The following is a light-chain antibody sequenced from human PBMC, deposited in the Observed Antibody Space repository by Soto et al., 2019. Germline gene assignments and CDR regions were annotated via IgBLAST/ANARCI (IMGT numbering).Light chain of an antibody. V-gene: IGKV1-39*01. CDR3: LQSYSTPFT. J-gene: IGKJ4*01. CDR1: QSISSY. CDR2: AAS. Sequence: DIQMTQSPSSLSASVGDRVTITCRASQSISSYLNWYQQKPGKAPKLLIYAASSLQRGVSSRFSGSGSGTDFTLSISSLQPEDFATYYCLQSYSTPFTFGGGTKVVIK.